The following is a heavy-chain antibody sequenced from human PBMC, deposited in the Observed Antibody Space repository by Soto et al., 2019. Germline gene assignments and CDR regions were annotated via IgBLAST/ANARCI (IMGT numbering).Heavy chain of an antibody. CDR3: VTLKATSYVDS. Sequence: SETLSLTCGVSGGSISGAGYSWSWIRQPPGKGLEWVGYISRSGTTYYSPSLKSRVTISLDRSKNQFSLSLKSVTAADTAVYYCVTLKATSYVDSWGQGTLVTVSS. J-gene: IGHJ4*02. CDR2: ISRSGTT. CDR1: GGSISGAGYS. V-gene: IGHV4-30-2*01.